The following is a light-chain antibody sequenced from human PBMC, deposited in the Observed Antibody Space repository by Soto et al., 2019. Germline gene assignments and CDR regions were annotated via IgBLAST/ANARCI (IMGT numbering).Light chain of an antibody. CDR3: QQSGNSPT. CDR1: RNLTSAF. V-gene: IGKV3-20*01. J-gene: IGKJ1*01. Sequence: EILLTQSPGTLSLSPGERATLSCTASRNLTSAFLAWYQQRPGQSPRLLIHAASFRATGIPDRFSGSGSGTDFTLIISRLEPEDFAVYYCQQSGNSPTLGQGTKVEFK. CDR2: AAS.